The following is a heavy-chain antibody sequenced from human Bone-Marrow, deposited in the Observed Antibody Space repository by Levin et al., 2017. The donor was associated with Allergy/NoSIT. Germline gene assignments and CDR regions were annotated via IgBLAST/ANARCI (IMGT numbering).Heavy chain of an antibody. Sequence: GGSLRLSCAASGFTFSNFWMHWVRQAPGQGLVWVSGIYSDGNIIGYADSVKGRFTISRDNAKNTLFLQMNSLRADHTAVYYCARENESFDFWAQGTLAAVSS. V-gene: IGHV3-74*01. CDR2: IYSDGNII. D-gene: IGHD1-1*01. CDR1: GFTFSNFW. J-gene: IGHJ4*02. CDR3: ARENESFDF.